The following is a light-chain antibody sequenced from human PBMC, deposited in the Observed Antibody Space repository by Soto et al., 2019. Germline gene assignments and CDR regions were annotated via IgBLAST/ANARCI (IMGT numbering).Light chain of an antibody. CDR2: EVS. CDR1: SSDVGGYNY. Sequence: QSVLTQPASVSGSPGQSITISCTGTSSDVGGYNYVSWYQQHPGKAPKLVIFEVSNRPSGVSTLFSGSKSGNTASLTISGLQAEDEADYYCSSYTSSSTRVFGTGTKVTVL. V-gene: IGLV2-14*01. J-gene: IGLJ1*01. CDR3: SSYTSSSTRV.